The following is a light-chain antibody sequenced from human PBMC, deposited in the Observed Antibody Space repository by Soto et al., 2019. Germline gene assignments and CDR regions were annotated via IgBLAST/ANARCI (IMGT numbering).Light chain of an antibody. V-gene: IGKV3-20*01. CDR1: QSVSSSY. CDR2: GAS. CDR3: QQYNNWPQT. J-gene: IGKJ1*01. Sequence: EIVLTQSPGTLSLSPGERATLSCRASQSVSSSYLAWYQQKPGQAPRLLIYGASSRATGIPDRFGGSGSGTDFTLTISSLQSEDFAEYHCQQYNNWPQTFGQGTKVDIK.